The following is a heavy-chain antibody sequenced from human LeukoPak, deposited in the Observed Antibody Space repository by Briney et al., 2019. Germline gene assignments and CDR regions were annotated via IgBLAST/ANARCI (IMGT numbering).Heavy chain of an antibody. CDR2: IKEDGSEK. CDR1: GFTFRNYW. Sequence: GGSLRLFCAASGFTFRNYWMSWVRQAPGKGLEWVANIKEDGSEKYYVDSVKGRFVISRDNAKNSLYLQMDSLRVDDTAIYYCARDQEGGAGSCYFDFWGQGALVTVSS. V-gene: IGHV3-7*01. D-gene: IGHD2-15*01. CDR3: ARDQEGGAGSCYFDF. J-gene: IGHJ4*02.